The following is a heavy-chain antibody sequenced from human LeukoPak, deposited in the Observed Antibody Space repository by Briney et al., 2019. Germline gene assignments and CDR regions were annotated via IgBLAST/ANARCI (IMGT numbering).Heavy chain of an antibody. CDR3: ATLAYSSGWYYNDY. D-gene: IGHD6-19*01. CDR1: GGSISSGDYY. J-gene: IGHJ4*02. Sequence: SETLSLTCTVSGGSISSGDYYWSWIRQPPGNGLEWIGYIYYSGSTNYNPSLKSRVTISVDTSKNQFSLKLSSVTAADTAVYYCATLAYSSGWYYNDYWGQGTLVTVSS. V-gene: IGHV4-61*08. CDR2: IYYSGST.